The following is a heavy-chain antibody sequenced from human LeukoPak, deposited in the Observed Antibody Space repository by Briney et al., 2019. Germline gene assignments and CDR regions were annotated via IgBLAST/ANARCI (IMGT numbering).Heavy chain of an antibody. CDR2: INPNSGGT. CDR1: RYTFTGYY. V-gene: IGHV1-2*02. D-gene: IGHD3-22*01. J-gene: IGHJ4*02. Sequence: ASVKVSFKASRYTFTGYYMHWVRQAPGQGLEWMGWINPNSGGTNYAQKFQGRVTMTRDTSISTAYMELSRLRSDDTAVYYCARSLLSGYQTHWGQGTLVTVSS. CDR3: ARSLLSGYQTH.